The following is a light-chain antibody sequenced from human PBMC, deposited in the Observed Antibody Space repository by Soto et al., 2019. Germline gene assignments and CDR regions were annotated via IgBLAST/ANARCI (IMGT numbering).Light chain of an antibody. CDR2: EVT. Sequence: QSVLTQPASVSGSPGQSITISCSGTSSDVGNYELVSWYQQLPGKAPKLIIYEVTKRPSGVPNRFSGSKSGNTASLTISGLLAEDEADYHCCSFAGGSTYVVFGGGTKLTVL. CDR1: SSDVGNYEL. V-gene: IGLV2-23*02. CDR3: CSFAGGSTYVV. J-gene: IGLJ2*01.